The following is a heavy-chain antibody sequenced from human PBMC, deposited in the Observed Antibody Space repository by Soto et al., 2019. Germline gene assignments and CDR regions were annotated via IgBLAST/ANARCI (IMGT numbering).Heavy chain of an antibody. CDR2: ISAYNGNT. CDR1: GYTFTSYG. CDR3: ARGPRGYSYGFPYYYGMDV. J-gene: IGHJ6*02. Sequence: ASVKVSCKASGYTFTSYGMSWVRQAPGQGLEWMGWISAYNGNTNYAQKLQGRVTMTTDTSTSTAYMELRSLRSDDTAVYYCARGPRGYSYGFPYYYGMDVWGQATTVTVSS. V-gene: IGHV1-18*01. D-gene: IGHD5-18*01.